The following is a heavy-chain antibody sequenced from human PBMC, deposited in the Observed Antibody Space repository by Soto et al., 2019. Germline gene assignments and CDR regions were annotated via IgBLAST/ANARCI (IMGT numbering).Heavy chain of an antibody. CDR1: GVSISRGGSS. J-gene: IGHJ5*02. D-gene: IGHD2-2*01. CDR2: IYHSGST. Sequence: QLQLPESGSGLVKPSQTLSLTCAVSGVSISRGGSSWSWIRQTPGKGLEWIGYIYHSGSTYYNPSLKSRVTISGDRSKNQFSLKLSSVTATDTAVYYGARVPDRWGQGTLVTVSS. V-gene: IGHV4-30-2*01. CDR3: ARVPDR.